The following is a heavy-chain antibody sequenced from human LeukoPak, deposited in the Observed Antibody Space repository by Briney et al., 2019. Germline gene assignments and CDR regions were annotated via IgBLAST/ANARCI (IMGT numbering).Heavy chain of an antibody. D-gene: IGHD2-21*02. J-gene: IGHJ4*02. V-gene: IGHV3-23*01. CDR1: GFTFSRYA. CDR2: ISGSGGST. CDR3: AKDTSYCGGDCYSGLFFDY. Sequence: GESLRLSCAASGFTFSRYAMSWVRQAPGKGLEWVSAISGSGGSTYYADSVRGRFTISRDNSKNTLYLQMNSLRAEDTAVYYCAKDTSYCGGDCYSGLFFDYWGQGTLVTVSS.